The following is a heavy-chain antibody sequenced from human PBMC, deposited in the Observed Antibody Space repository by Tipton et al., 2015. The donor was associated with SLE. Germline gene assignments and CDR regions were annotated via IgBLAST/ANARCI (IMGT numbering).Heavy chain of an antibody. J-gene: IGHJ3*02. V-gene: IGHV4-61*05. CDR2: IFHNGNT. CDR1: GGSITRSTYN. Sequence: TLSLTCNVSGGSITRSTYNWGWIRQPPGKGLEWIGYIFHNGNTNYNPSLQSRVTISVDTSKNQFSLRLSSVTAADTALYYCARADYDRPNWAHAFDIWGQGTMVTASS. D-gene: IGHD3-16*01. CDR3: ARADYDRPNWAHAFDI.